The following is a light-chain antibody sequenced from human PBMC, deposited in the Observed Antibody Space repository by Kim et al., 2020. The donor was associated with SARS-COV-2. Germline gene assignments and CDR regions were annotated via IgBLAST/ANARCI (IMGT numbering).Light chain of an antibody. Sequence: LTHPAYVSGSPGQSITISCTGTSSDIGSYSLVSWYQQYPGEAPKLMIYEGSKRPSGVSPRFSGSKSGNTASLTISGLQAEDEADYYCCSHAGGGTMLFGGGTQLTVL. CDR1: SSDIGSYSL. J-gene: IGLJ2*01. V-gene: IGLV2-23*01. CDR2: EGS. CDR3: CSHAGGGTML.